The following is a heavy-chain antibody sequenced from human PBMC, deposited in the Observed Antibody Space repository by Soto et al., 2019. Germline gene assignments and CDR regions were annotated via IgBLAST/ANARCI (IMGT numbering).Heavy chain of an antibody. V-gene: IGHV4-59*08. CDR2: IYYSGST. CDR1: SASISSHY. J-gene: IGHJ5*02. D-gene: IGHD2-21*02. Sequence: PSETLSLTCTVSSASISSHYWNWIRQPPGKGLEWIGSIYYSGSTNYNPSLKSRVTVSVDTSKNQFSLKLSSVTAADTAVYYCARHPSDFWFDPWGQGTLVTVSS. CDR3: ARHPSDFWFDP.